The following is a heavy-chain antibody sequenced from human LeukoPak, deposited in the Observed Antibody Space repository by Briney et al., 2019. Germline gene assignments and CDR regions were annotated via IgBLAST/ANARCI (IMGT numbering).Heavy chain of an antibody. D-gene: IGHD3-3*01. CDR2: IKQDGSEK. CDR3: ARVSHYDFWSGLRPHYFDY. J-gene: IGHJ4*02. Sequence: PGGSLRLSCAASGFTFSSYWMSWVRQAPGKGLEWVANIKQDGSEKYYVDSVKGRFTISRDNAKNSLYLQMNSLRAEDTAVYYCARVSHYDFWSGLRPHYFDYWGQGTLVTVSS. V-gene: IGHV3-7*01. CDR1: GFTFSSYW.